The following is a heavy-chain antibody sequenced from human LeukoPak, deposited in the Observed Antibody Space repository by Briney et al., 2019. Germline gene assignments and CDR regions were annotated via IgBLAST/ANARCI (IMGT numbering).Heavy chain of an antibody. CDR2: ISAYNGNT. J-gene: IGHJ4*02. V-gene: IGHV1-18*01. CDR1: GYTFTSYG. CDR3: ARDLPYSSSWESIDY. D-gene: IGHD6-13*01. Sequence: ASVKVSCKASGYTFTSYGISWVRQAPGQGLEWMGWISAYNGNTNYAQKLQGRVTMTTDTSTSTAYMELRSLRSDDTAVFYCARDLPYSSSWESIDYWGQGTLVTVSS.